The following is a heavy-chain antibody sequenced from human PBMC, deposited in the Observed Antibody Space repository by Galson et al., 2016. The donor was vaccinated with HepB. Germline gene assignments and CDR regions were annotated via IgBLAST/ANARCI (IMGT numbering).Heavy chain of an antibody. J-gene: IGHJ6*03. CDR1: GGTFNSYA. CDR2: IIPMFGTA. V-gene: IGHV1-69*13. CDR3: ARIYSSSYYYLYMDV. D-gene: IGHD6-6*01. Sequence: SVKVSCKASGGTFNSYAFSWVRQAPGQGLEWMGGIIPMFGTANYAQKFQGRVTITADESTSTVYMELSSLRSEDTAMYFCARIYSSSYYYLYMDVWGKGTTVTVSS.